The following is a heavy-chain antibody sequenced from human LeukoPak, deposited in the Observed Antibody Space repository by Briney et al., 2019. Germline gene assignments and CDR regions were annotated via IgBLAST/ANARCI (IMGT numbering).Heavy chain of an antibody. CDR1: GFIVSNTY. CDR3: VSLARDY. Sequence: PGGSLRLSCAASGFIVSNTYMTWVRQAPGKGLEWVSVIHNDGSTYYADSVKGRFTISRDNSKNMLFLRMNSLRVEDTAVYFCVSLARDYWGQGTLSASPQ. D-gene: IGHD3-3*02. V-gene: IGHV3-53*01. CDR2: IHNDGST. J-gene: IGHJ4*02.